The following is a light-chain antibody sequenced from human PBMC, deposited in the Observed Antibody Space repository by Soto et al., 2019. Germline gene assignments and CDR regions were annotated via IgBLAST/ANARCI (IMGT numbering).Light chain of an antibody. Sequence: QSVLTQPPSVSAAPGQKVTVSCSGCGSNIENNFVSWYRQLPGTAPKLLIYENNRRPSGIPDRFSGSKSGTSATLDIAGLETGDEADYYCATWDTSLSAGVFGPGTKVTVL. CDR1: GSNIENNF. CDR3: ATWDTSLSAGV. CDR2: ENN. J-gene: IGLJ1*01. V-gene: IGLV1-51*02.